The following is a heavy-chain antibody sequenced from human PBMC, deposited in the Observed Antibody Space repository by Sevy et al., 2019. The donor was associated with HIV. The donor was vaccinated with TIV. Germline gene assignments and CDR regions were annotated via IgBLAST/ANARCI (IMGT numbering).Heavy chain of an antibody. CDR3: AKDRVSGTYYTGDFDY. D-gene: IGHD3-10*01. CDR1: GFTFSIYA. Sequence: GGSLRLSCAASGFTFSIYAMSWVRQAPGKGLEGVSVISITGGSTYYPDSVKGRFTISRDNSNNTLYLQMNTLRAEDKAVYYCAKDRVSGTYYTGDFDYWGQRTLVTVSS. CDR2: ISITGGST. V-gene: IGHV3-23*01. J-gene: IGHJ4*02.